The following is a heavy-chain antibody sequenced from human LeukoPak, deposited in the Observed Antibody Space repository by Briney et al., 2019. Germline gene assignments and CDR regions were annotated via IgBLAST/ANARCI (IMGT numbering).Heavy chain of an antibody. Sequence: SVKVSCKASGGTFSSYAISWVRQAPGQGLEWMGRIIPIFGTANYAQKFQGRVTITTDEPTSTAYMELSSLRSEDTAVYYCTIAAAGTWDDWFDPWGQGTLVTVSS. V-gene: IGHV1-69*05. D-gene: IGHD6-13*01. CDR2: IIPIFGTA. CDR1: GGTFSSYA. CDR3: TIAAAGTWDDWFDP. J-gene: IGHJ5*02.